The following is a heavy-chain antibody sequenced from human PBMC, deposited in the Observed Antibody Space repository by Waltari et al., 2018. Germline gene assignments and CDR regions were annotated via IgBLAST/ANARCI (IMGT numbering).Heavy chain of an antibody. D-gene: IGHD2-2*01. Sequence: QVQLQESGPGLVKPSQTLSLTCTVSGGSISSGSYYWSWIRQPAGKRLEWIGYIYTSGSTNDNTPLKSRVTTSVYTSKNQCSLKLSSVTAADTAVYYCARELGLEVPAASEPLGYWGQGTLVTVSS. CDR1: GGSISSGSYY. CDR3: ARELGLEVPAASEPLGY. V-gene: IGHV4-61*09. CDR2: IYTSGST. J-gene: IGHJ4*02.